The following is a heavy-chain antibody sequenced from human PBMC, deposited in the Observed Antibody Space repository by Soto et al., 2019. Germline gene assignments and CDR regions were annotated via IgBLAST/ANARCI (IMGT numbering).Heavy chain of an antibody. D-gene: IGHD1-26*01. CDR3: AKDLWELTMGFDY. Sequence: QPWGSLRLSCAAPGFTFISYAMSWVRQAPGKGLEWVSAISGSGGSTYYADSVKGRFTISRDNSKNTLYLQMNSLRAEDTAVYYCAKDLWELTMGFDYWGQGTLVTVSS. CDR2: ISGSGGST. V-gene: IGHV3-23*01. J-gene: IGHJ4*02. CDR1: GFTFISYA.